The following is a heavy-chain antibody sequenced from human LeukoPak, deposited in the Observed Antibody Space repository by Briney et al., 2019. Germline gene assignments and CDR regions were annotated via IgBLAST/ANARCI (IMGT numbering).Heavy chain of an antibody. D-gene: IGHD2-21*01. CDR3: ATTTTIASWFDP. J-gene: IGHJ5*02. CDR2: IYYSGST. Sequence: SETLSLTCTVSAGSISSGGYYWTWIRQHPGQGLEWIGYIYYSGSTYYNPSLKSRVTMSLDASINHFSLKLSSVTAADTAVYYCATTTTIASWFDPWGQGTLVTVSS. CDR1: AGSISSGGYY. V-gene: IGHV4-31*03.